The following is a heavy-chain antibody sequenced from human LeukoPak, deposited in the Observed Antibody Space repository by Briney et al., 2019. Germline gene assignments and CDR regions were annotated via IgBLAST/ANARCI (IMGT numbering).Heavy chain of an antibody. CDR1: GFTLINFA. CDR3: ARGGSLSAYDS. J-gene: IGHJ4*02. CDR2: MSSDGGTT. V-gene: IGHV3-64*01. D-gene: IGHD2/OR15-2a*01. Sequence: GGSLRLFCATSGFTLINFAMHWVRHAPGKVLESVSAMSSDGGTTYYANSVKGRFTMSRDKSKNAVYLQMGSLRPDDMAVYYCARGGSLSAYDSWGQGTLVTVSS.